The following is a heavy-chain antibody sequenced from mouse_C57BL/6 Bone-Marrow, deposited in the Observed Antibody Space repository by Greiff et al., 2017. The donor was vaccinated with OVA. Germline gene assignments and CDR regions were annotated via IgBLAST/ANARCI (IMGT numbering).Heavy chain of an antibody. J-gene: IGHJ2*01. Sequence: VQLQESGPGLVQPSQSLSITCTVSGFSLTSYGVHWVRQSPGKGLEWLGVIWRGGSTDYNAAFMSRLSITKDNSKSQVFFKMNRLQADDTAIYYCAKNRGGNYAFDYWGQGTTLTVSS. V-gene: IGHV2-5*01. CDR1: GFSLTSYG. CDR2: IWRGGST. CDR3: AKNRGGNYAFDY. D-gene: IGHD2-1*01.